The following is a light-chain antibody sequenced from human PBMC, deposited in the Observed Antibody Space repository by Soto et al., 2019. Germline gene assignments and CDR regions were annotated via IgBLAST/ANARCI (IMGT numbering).Light chain of an antibody. CDR3: QQYDSFSVT. V-gene: IGKV1-5*01. CDR1: QSISSW. J-gene: IGKJ1*01. CDR2: DVS. Sequence: DIQMTQSPSTLSASVGARVTNXCRASQSISSWLAWYQQKPGKAPKLLIYDVSALKRGVPPRFSGSGSGTEFTLTISSLQPDDFATYYCQQYDSFSVTFGQGTKVDIK.